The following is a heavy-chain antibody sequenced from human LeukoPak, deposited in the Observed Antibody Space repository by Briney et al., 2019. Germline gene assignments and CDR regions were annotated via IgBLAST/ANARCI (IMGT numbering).Heavy chain of an antibody. Sequence: GSLRLSCAASGFTFSSYSMNWVRQAPGKGLEWVSSISSSSSYIYYADSVKGRFTISRDNAKNSLYLQMSSLRAEDTAVYYCARDVYSDSSGYLDYWGQGTLVTVSS. J-gene: IGHJ4*02. CDR3: ARDVYSDSSGYLDY. V-gene: IGHV3-21*01. CDR2: ISSSSSYI. D-gene: IGHD3-22*01. CDR1: GFTFSSYS.